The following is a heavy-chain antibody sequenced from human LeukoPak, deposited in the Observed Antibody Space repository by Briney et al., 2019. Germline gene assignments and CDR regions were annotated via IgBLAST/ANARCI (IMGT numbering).Heavy chain of an antibody. V-gene: IGHV3-33*01. Sequence: GGSLRLSCAASGFTFSSYGMHWVRQAPGKGLEWVAVIWYDGSNKYYADSVKGRFIISRDNYKNTLSLQMNSLRAEDTAMYYCARGNYGSGSNYYYGLDVWGQGTTVTVSS. CDR3: ARGNYGSGSNYYYGLDV. CDR2: IWYDGSNK. CDR1: GFTFSSYG. D-gene: IGHD3-10*01. J-gene: IGHJ6*02.